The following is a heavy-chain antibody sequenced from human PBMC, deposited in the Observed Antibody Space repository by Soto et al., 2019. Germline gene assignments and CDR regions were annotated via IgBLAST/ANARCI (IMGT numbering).Heavy chain of an antibody. CDR3: ARDLGDVIVPAAMSPESYGFNWFDP. CDR2: ISSSSSTI. Sequence: GGSLRLSCAASGFTFSSYGMNWVRQAPGKGLEWVSYISSSSSTIYYVDSVKGRFTLSRDNAKNSLFLQMNSLRAEDTAIYYCARDLGDVIVPAAMSPESYGFNWFDPWGQGTLVTVSS. J-gene: IGHJ5*02. D-gene: IGHD2-2*01. CDR1: GFTFSSYG. V-gene: IGHV3-48*01.